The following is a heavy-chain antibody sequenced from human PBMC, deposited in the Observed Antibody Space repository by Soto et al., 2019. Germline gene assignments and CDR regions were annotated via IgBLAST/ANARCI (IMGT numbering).Heavy chain of an antibody. D-gene: IGHD2-15*01. CDR3: ARDGYCSGGRCYRRNDY. J-gene: IGHJ4*02. V-gene: IGHV3-7*01. Sequence: EMQLVESGGGLVQPGGSLRLSCAASGFTFSGYWMTWARQAPGKGLEWVAQIKDDGSEKFYVDSVKGRFTISRDNADNLLYLQMNSLRAEDTAVYFCARDGYCSGGRCYRRNDYWGQGTLVIVSS. CDR1: GFTFSGYW. CDR2: IKDDGSEK.